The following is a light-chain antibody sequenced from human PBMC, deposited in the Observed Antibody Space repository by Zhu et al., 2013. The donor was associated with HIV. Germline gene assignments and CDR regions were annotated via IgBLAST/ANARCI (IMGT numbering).Light chain of an antibody. CDR1: QGISKY. J-gene: IGKJ1*01. Sequence: DIQMTQSPPSLSASVGDKVTITCQASQGISKYLNWYQQKAGRAPNLLIYDASNLAAGVPSRFSGSGSGTDFSLTISSLQPEDTATYYCLQNYNYPRTFGQGTKVEIK. CDR2: DAS. V-gene: IGKV1-33*01. CDR3: LQNYNYPRT.